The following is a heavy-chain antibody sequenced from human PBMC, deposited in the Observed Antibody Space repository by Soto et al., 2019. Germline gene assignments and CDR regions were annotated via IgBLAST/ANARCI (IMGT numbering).Heavy chain of an antibody. CDR1: GFTFSGSA. Sequence: PGGSLRLSCAASGFTFSGSAMHWVRQASGKGLEWLGRIRSKPKSYATTYAASVRGRFTISRDDSKNTAYLQMNSLKTEDTAVYYCATGTAVAIYNFDYWGQGTLVTVSS. D-gene: IGHD6-19*01. J-gene: IGHJ4*02. V-gene: IGHV3-73*01. CDR3: ATGTAVAIYNFDY. CDR2: IRSKPKSYAT.